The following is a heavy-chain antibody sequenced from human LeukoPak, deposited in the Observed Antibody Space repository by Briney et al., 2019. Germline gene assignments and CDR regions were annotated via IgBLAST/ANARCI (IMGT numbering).Heavy chain of an antibody. CDR1: GYTFTSYG. V-gene: IGHV1-18*01. J-gene: IGHJ6*02. CDR3: ARDSPGYCSSTSCPRGGYYYYGMDV. D-gene: IGHD2-2*01. CDR2: ISAYNGNT. Sequence: GASVKVSCKASGYTFTSYGISWVRQAPGQGLEWMGWISAYNGNTNYAQKLQGRVTMTTDTSTSTAYMELRSLRSDDTAVYYCARDSPGYCSSTSCPRGGYYYYGMDVWGQGTTVTVSS.